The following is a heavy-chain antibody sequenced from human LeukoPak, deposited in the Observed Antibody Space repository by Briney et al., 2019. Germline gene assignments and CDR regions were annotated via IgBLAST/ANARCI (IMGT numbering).Heavy chain of an antibody. J-gene: IGHJ4*02. V-gene: IGHV3-7*01. D-gene: IGHD2-2*01. Sequence: GGSLRLSCAASGFIFTSYWMSWVRQAPGKGLEWVANIKPDGGEKYYVDFVKGRFTISRDNAKNSVYLQMNSLRAEDTAVYYCARDDCDATRCYWGIIYWGQGTLVTVSS. CDR1: GFIFTSYW. CDR2: IKPDGGEK. CDR3: ARDDCDATRCYWGIIY.